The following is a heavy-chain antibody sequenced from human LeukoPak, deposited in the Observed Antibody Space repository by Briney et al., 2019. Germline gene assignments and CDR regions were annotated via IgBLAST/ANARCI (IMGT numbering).Heavy chain of an antibody. CDR3: AKDPLLSPPPAFWDY. D-gene: IGHD3-3*01. CDR1: GFTFSSYG. Sequence: GFLRLSCAASGFTFSSYGMSWVRQAPGKGLEWVLGLSGSGGTTYYADSVKGRFTISRDNSKNTLYLQMSSLRAEDTAVYYCAKDPLLSPPPAFWDYWGQGTLVTVSS. CDR2: LSGSGGTT. J-gene: IGHJ4*02. V-gene: IGHV3-23*01.